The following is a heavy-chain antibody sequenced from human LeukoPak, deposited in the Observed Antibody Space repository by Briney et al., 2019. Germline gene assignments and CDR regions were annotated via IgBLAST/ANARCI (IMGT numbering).Heavy chain of an antibody. Sequence: SETLSLTCAVSGGSISSSYYWGWIRQPPGKGLEWIGSIYYSGSTYYNPSLKSRVTISVDTSKNQFSLKLSSVTAADTAVYYCAREGGDYYGSGSYEYWGQGTLVTVSS. CDR2: IYYSGST. V-gene: IGHV4-39*07. CDR1: GGSISSSYY. D-gene: IGHD3-10*01. J-gene: IGHJ4*02. CDR3: AREGGDYYGSGSYEY.